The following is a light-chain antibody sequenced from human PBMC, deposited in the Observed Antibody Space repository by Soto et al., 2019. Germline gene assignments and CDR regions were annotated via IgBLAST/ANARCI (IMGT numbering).Light chain of an antibody. Sequence: QSALTQPRSVSGSPGRSVTISCTGTSSDFGDDKYVSWYQQHPGQAPKLVIYDVTKRPSGVPDRFSGSKSGNTASLTISGLQAEDEADYSCCSYVDTDTVLFCGGTKVTVL. J-gene: IGLJ3*02. CDR2: DVT. CDR3: CSYVDTDTVL. V-gene: IGLV2-11*01. CDR1: SSDFGDDKY.